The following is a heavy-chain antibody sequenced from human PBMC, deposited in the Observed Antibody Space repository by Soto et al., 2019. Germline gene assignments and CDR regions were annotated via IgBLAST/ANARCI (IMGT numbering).Heavy chain of an antibody. J-gene: IGHJ5*02. D-gene: IGHD6-13*01. CDR1: GASFSSNIAA. Sequence: LSQPLSVTRSISGASFSSNIAACNCIRQSPSRGLEWLGRTYYRSKWYNDYAVSVKSRITINPDTSKNQFSLQLNSVTPEDTAVYYCARDGQLARFDPWGQGTLVTVSS. CDR2: TYYRSKWYN. V-gene: IGHV6-1*01. CDR3: ARDGQLARFDP.